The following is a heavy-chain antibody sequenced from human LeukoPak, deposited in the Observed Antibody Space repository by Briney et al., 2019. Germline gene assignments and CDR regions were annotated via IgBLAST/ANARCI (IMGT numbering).Heavy chain of an antibody. V-gene: IGHV4-39*07. CDR2: IYYSGST. D-gene: IGHD3-22*01. CDR3: ARTNPFESYDSSGYYYVRHAFDI. CDR1: GGSISSSSYY. Sequence: SETLSLTCTVSGGSISSSSYYWGWIRQPPGKGLEWIGSIYYSGSTYYNPSLKSRVTISVDTSKNQFSLKLSSVTAADTAVYYCARTNPFESYDSSGYYYVRHAFDIWGQGTMVTVSS. J-gene: IGHJ3*02.